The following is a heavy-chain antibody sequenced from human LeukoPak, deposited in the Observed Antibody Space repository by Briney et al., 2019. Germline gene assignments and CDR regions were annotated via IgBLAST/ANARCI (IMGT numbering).Heavy chain of an antibody. CDR1: GFIFSSYN. Sequence: GGSLRLSCAASGFIFSSYNMNWVRQAPGKGLEWASSISTSSSYKNYADSVKGRLTISRDNAKNSLYLQMNSLRAEDTAVYYCARDYYDSSGYSLDYYYYMDVWGKGTTVTISS. CDR2: ISTSSSYK. V-gene: IGHV3-21*01. D-gene: IGHD3-22*01. CDR3: ARDYYDSSGYSLDYYYYMDV. J-gene: IGHJ6*03.